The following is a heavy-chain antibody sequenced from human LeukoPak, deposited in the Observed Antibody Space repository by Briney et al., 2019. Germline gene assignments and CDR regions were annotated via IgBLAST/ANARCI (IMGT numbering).Heavy chain of an antibody. CDR2: ISGSGGST. CDR3: ARTEYCSSTSCYDYYFDY. J-gene: IGHJ4*02. CDR1: GFTFSSYA. D-gene: IGHD2-2*01. V-gene: IGHV3-23*01. Sequence: GGSLRLSCAASGFTFSSYAMSWVRQAPGKGLEWVSAISGSGGSTYYADSVKGRFTISRDNSKNTLYLQMNSLRAEDTAVYYCARTEYCSSTSCYDYYFDYWGQGTLVTVSS.